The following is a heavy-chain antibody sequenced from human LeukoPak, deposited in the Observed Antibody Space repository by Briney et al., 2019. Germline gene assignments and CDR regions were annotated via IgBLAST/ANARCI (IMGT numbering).Heavy chain of an antibody. D-gene: IGHD3-22*01. CDR3: VKVAPSDYYDTTGYWGDH. CDR2: ISSSSSTI. V-gene: IGHV3-48*01. J-gene: IGHJ4*02. CDR1: GFTFTSYS. Sequence: GGSLRLSCAASGFTFTSYSMNWVRQAPGKGLECVSYISSSSSTIYYADSVKGRFTISRDNSKNTLYLQMNSLRAEDTAVYYCVKVAPSDYYDTTGYWGDHWGQGTLVTVSS.